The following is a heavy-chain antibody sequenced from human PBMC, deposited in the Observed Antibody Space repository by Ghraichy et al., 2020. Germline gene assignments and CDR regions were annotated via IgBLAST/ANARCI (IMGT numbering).Heavy chain of an antibody. D-gene: IGHD2-8*01. J-gene: IGHJ1*01. CDR1: GGSISSYY. CDR2: IYYSGST. CDR3: ARMAYATEPPPEYFQH. Sequence: SQTLSLTCTVSGGSISSYYWSWIRQPPGKGLEWIGYIYYSGSTNYNPSLKSRVTISVDTSKNQFSLKLSSVTAADTAVYYCARMAYATEPPPEYFQHWGQGTLVTVSS. V-gene: IGHV4-59*01.